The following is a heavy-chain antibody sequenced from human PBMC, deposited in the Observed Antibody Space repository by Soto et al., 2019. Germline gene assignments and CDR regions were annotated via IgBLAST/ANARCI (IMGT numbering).Heavy chain of an antibody. CDR3: ARVNEAYYYYYGMDV. J-gene: IGHJ6*02. CDR2: INPNSGGT. V-gene: IGHV1-2*02. CDR1: GYSFTDYY. Sequence: GSVKVSCKASGYSFTDYYIHWVRQAPGQGLEWLGWINPNSGGTDYARTFRGRVTMSRDTSISTAYMDLSGLVPADTAVYFCARVNEAYYYYYGMDVWGQGTTVTVSS. D-gene: IGHD1-1*01.